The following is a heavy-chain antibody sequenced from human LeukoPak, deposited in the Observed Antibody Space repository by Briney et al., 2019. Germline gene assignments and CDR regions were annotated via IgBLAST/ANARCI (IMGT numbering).Heavy chain of an antibody. CDR1: GGSISSGSYY. Sequence: SQTLSLTCTVSGGSISSGSYYWSWIRQPAGKGLEWIGRIYTSGSTNYNPSLKSRVTISVDTSKNQFSLKLSSVTAADTAVYYCARDWRGSYWFDYWGQGTLVTVSS. V-gene: IGHV4-61*02. CDR2: IYTSGST. D-gene: IGHD1-26*01. CDR3: ARDWRGSYWFDY. J-gene: IGHJ4*02.